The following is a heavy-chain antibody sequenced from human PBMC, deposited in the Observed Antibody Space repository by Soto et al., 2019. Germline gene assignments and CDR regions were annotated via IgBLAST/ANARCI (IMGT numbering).Heavy chain of an antibody. Sequence: PGGSLRLSCAASGFTFSSYAMSWVRQAPGKGLEWVSAISGSGGSTYYADSVKGRFTISRDNSKNTLYLQMNSLRAEDTAVYYCAKDRGNPEFYGDYENYWGQGTLVTVSS. CDR3: AKDRGNPEFYGDYENY. CDR2: ISGSGGST. V-gene: IGHV3-23*01. D-gene: IGHD4-17*01. CDR1: GFTFSSYA. J-gene: IGHJ4*02.